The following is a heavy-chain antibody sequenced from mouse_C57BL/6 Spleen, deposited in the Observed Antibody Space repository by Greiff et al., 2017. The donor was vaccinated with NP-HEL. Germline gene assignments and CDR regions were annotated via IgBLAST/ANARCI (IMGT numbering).Heavy chain of an antibody. CDR3: TELLSLYAMDY. CDR1: GFTFSNYW. V-gene: IGHV6-3*01. D-gene: IGHD2-1*01. J-gene: IGHJ4*01. CDR2: IRLKSDNYAT. Sequence: EVQLVESGGGLVQPGGSMKLSCVASGFTFSNYWMNWVRQSPEKGLEWVAQIRLKSDNYATHYAESVKGRFTISRDDSKSSVYLQMNNLRAEDTGIYYCTELLSLYAMDYWGQGTSVTVSS.